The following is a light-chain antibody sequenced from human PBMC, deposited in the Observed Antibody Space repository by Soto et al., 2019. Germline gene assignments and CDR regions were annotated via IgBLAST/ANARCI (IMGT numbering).Light chain of an antibody. CDR3: QQCYSIPWT. Sequence: DIVMTQSPDSLAVSLGERATINCKSSQSVLYSSNSKNFLAWYQQRPGQPPKLLIYWASTRESGVPDRFSGSGSGTDFTLTISSLQAEDVAVYYCQQCYSIPWTFGQGTKVDIK. J-gene: IGKJ1*01. CDR1: QSVLYSSNSKNF. CDR2: WAS. V-gene: IGKV4-1*01.